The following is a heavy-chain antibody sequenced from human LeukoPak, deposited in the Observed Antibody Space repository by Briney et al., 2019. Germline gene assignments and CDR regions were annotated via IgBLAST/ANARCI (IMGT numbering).Heavy chain of an antibody. CDR1: GYTFTSYW. Sequence: GESLKISCKGSGYTFTSYWIGWVRQLPGKGLEWMGIIYPGDSDTRYSPSFQGQVTISADKSVSTAYLQSSSLKASDTAMYYCARRDLFDCSSTSCSHYAFDIWGQGTMVTVSS. J-gene: IGHJ3*02. D-gene: IGHD2-2*01. V-gene: IGHV5-51*01. CDR2: IYPGDSDT. CDR3: ARRDLFDCSSTSCSHYAFDI.